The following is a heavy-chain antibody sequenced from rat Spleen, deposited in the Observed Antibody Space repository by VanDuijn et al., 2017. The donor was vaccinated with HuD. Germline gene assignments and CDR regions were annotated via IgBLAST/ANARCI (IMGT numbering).Heavy chain of an antibody. CDR3: ASRIYYYSGVDY. CDR1: GFSLTSYN. CDR2: IWTGGST. V-gene: IGHV2-30*01. J-gene: IGHJ2*01. Sequence: QVQLKESGPGLVQPSQTLSLTCTVSGFSLTSYNVHWVRQPTGKGLEWMGVIWTGGSTDYNSALKSRLSISRDTAKSQVYLKMHSLQTEDTATYYCASRIYYYSGVDYWGQGVMVTVSS. D-gene: IGHD1-1*01.